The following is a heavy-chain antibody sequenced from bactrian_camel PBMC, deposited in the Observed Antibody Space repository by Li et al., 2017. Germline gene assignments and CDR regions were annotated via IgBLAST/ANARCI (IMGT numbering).Heavy chain of an antibody. Sequence: HVQLVESGGGSVEPGGSLRLSCAAPGHYSTRACMGWFRQAPGKERESIATIHTSIPDTYYSDSVKGRFTISRDAAVNKNTLYLQMDNVKPDDAGMYYCAADFPRRRAPDLLDVLGLAYKGRGTQVTVS. J-gene: IGHJ4*01. CDR2: IHTSIPDT. V-gene: IGHV3-2*01. CDR1: GHYSTRAC. D-gene: IGHD1*01.